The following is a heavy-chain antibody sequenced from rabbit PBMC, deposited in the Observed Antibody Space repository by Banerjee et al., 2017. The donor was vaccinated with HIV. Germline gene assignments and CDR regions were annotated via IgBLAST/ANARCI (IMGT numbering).Heavy chain of an antibody. J-gene: IGHJ4*01. D-gene: IGHD4-1*01. CDR1: GIDFSGVG. Sequence: QEQLVESGGGLVQPEGSLTLTCKASGIDFSGVGIGWVRQAPGKGLEWIAYIYPDYVYTDYANWVNGRFTISLDNAQNTVFLQMTSLTAADTATYFCARDLAGVIGWNFNLWGPGTLVTVS. V-gene: IGHV1S47*01. CDR2: IYPDYVYT. CDR3: ARDLAGVIGWNFNL.